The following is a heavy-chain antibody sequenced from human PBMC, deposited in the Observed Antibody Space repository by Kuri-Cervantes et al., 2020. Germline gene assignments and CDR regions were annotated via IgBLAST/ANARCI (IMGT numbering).Heavy chain of an antibody. V-gene: IGHV4-34*01. D-gene: IGHD3-9*01. J-gene: IGHJ4*02. Sequence: ESLKISCAVYGWSFSGYYWSWIRQPPGKGLEWIGEINHSGSTNYNPSLKSRVTISVDTSKNQFSLKLSSMTAADTAVYYCAGGGLRYVDWWGQGTLVTVSS. CDR3: AGGGLRYVDW. CDR1: GWSFSGYY. CDR2: INHSGST.